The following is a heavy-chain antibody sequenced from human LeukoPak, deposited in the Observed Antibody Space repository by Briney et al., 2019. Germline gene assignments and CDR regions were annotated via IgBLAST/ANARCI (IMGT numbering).Heavy chain of an antibody. J-gene: IGHJ4*02. V-gene: IGHV3-23*01. CDR2: ISNDGTT. CDR3: AKRVINNPFDN. Sequence: GGSLRLSCAASGFSFNDCTMNWVRQAPGKGLEWVAVISNDGTTYYIDSVKGRFTISRDNPKNTLYLQMNGLRAEDTAVYFCAKRVINNPFDNWGQGTLVTVSS. CDR1: GFSFNDCT. D-gene: IGHD2/OR15-2a*01.